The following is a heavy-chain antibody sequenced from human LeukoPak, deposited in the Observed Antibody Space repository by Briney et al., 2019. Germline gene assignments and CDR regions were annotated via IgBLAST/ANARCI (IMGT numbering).Heavy chain of an antibody. CDR1: GYTFTGYY. CDR3: ARGHGYSSGYNIPFDY. CDR2: INPNSGGT. D-gene: IGHD3-22*01. Sequence: ASVKVSCKASGYTFTGYYMHWVRQAPGQGLEWMGWINPNSGGTNYAQKFQGRVTMTRDTSISTAYMELSRLRSGDTAVYYCARGHGYSSGYNIPFDYWGQGTLVTVSS. J-gene: IGHJ4*02. V-gene: IGHV1-2*02.